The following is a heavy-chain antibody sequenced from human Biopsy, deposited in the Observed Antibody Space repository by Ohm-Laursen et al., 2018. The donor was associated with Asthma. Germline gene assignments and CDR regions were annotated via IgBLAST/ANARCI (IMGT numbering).Heavy chain of an antibody. CDR2: VFWSGTT. Sequence: SQTLSLTCTVGGAYIGSRDHHWSWIRQSPGTRLEWIGFVFWSGTTHYNRSLERRLSISIDTTRNEFSMTLRSVTAADTAVYFCARVASYGDLYFGIDVWGPGTTVSVS. V-gene: IGHV4-30-4*01. CDR1: GAYIGSRDHH. J-gene: IGHJ6*02. D-gene: IGHD4-17*01. CDR3: ARVASYGDLYFGIDV.